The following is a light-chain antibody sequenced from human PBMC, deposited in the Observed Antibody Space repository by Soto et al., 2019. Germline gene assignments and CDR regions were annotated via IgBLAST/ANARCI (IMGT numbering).Light chain of an antibody. Sequence: EIVLTQSPGTLSLSPGERATLSCRASQSVSSSYLGWYQQKPGQAPRLLIYGASSRATGIPDRFSGSGSGPDFTLTISRLEPEDFAVYYCQQYHSSRWTFGQGTKVEIK. CDR2: GAS. J-gene: IGKJ1*01. V-gene: IGKV3-20*01. CDR3: QQYHSSRWT. CDR1: QSVSSSY.